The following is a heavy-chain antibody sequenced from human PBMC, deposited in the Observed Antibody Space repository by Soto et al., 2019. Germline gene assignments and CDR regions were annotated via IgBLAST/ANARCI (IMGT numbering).Heavy chain of an antibody. CDR3: ARGLMPDS. V-gene: IGHV3-33*01. Sequence: GGSLRLSCAASGFPFSSYGMHWVRQAPGKGLEWVAVIWYDGSNTYYADSVKGRFTISRDNSKNTVYLQMNSLRAEDTAMCYCARGLMPDSWGQGTLVTVSS. J-gene: IGHJ4*02. D-gene: IGHD2-2*01. CDR2: IWYDGSNT. CDR1: GFPFSSYG.